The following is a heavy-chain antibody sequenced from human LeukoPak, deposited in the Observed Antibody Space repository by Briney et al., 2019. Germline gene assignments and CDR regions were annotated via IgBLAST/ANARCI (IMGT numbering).Heavy chain of an antibody. D-gene: IGHD3-3*01. Sequence: PGGSLRLSCAASGFTFSSYGMHWVRQAPGKGLEWVAVIWYDGSNKYYADSVKGRFTISRDNSKNTLYLQMNSLRAEDTAVYYCAREGTYYDFWSGLNWGQGTLVTASS. J-gene: IGHJ4*02. CDR1: GFTFSSYG. CDR3: AREGTYYDFWSGLN. V-gene: IGHV3-33*01. CDR2: IWYDGSNK.